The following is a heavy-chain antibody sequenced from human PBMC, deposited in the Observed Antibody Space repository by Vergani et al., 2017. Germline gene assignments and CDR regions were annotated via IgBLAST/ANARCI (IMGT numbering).Heavy chain of an antibody. V-gene: IGHV1-46*01. Sequence: QVQLVQSGAEVKKPGASVKVSCKASGYTFTSYYMHWVRQAPGQGLEWMGIINPSGGSTSYAQKFQGRVTMTRDTSTSTVYMELSSLRAEDTAVYYCASPSSSDVDTAMVTIWGQGTLVTVSS. D-gene: IGHD5-18*01. CDR3: ASPSSSDVDTAMVTI. J-gene: IGHJ4*02. CDR2: INPSGGST. CDR1: GYTFTSYY.